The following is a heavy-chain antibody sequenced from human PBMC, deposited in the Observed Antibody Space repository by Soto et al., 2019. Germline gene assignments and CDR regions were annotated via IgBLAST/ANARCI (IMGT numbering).Heavy chain of an antibody. J-gene: IGHJ6*02. V-gene: IGHV3-30*18. D-gene: IGHD6-19*01. CDR1: GFTFSSNG. Sequence: RRLSFAASGFTFSSNGMRWVRQAPGKGLEWVAVISYDGSNRYYADSVKGRFTISRDNSKNTLYLQVNSLRAEDTAVYYCAKERTRSGWYYMGVPGTEYYYYGTDVWGQGSKGTVSS. CDR3: AKERTRSGWYYMGVPGTEYYYYGTDV. CDR2: ISYDGSNR.